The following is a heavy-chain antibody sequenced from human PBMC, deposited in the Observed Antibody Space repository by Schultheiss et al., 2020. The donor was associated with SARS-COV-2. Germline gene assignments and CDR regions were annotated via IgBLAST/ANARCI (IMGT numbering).Heavy chain of an antibody. V-gene: IGHV4-34*01. J-gene: IGHJ4*02. CDR2: INHSGST. CDR3: ARGRQLWLKGSDY. Sequence: SETLSLPWAVYGGSFRGYYWSWPRQPPGKGLEWIGEINHSGSTNYNPSLKSRVTISVDTSKNQFSLKLSSVTAADTAVYYCARGRQLWLKGSDYWGQGTLVTVSS. CDR1: GGSFRGYY. D-gene: IGHD5-18*01.